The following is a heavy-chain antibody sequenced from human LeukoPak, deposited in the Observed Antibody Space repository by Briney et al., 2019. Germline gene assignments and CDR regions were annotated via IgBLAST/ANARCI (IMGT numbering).Heavy chain of an antibody. V-gene: IGHV4-59*01. Sequence: KASETLSLTCTVSGGSISSYYWSWIRQPPGKGLEWIGYIYYSGSTNYNPSLKSRVTISVDTSKNQFSLKLSSVTAADTAEYYCARAHYDSSGYNNWFDPWGQGTLVTVSS. CDR1: GGSISSYY. D-gene: IGHD3-22*01. CDR3: ARAHYDSSGYNNWFDP. J-gene: IGHJ5*02. CDR2: IYYSGST.